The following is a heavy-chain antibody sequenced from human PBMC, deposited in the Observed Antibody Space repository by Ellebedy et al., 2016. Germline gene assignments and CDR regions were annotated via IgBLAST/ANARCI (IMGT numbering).Heavy chain of an antibody. CDR2: IIPIFGTA. D-gene: IGHD3-10*01. Sequence: SVKVSXKASGGTFSSYAISWVRQAPGQGLEWMGGIIPIFGTANYAQKFQGRVTITADESTSTAYMELSSLRSEDTAVYYCARSVGSGSYYRAEYFQHWGQGTLVTVSS. V-gene: IGHV1-69*13. J-gene: IGHJ1*01. CDR1: GGTFSSYA. CDR3: ARSVGSGSYYRAEYFQH.